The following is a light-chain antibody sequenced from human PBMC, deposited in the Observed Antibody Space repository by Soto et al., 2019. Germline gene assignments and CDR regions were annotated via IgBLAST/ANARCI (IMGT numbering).Light chain of an antibody. V-gene: IGKV3-20*01. Sequence: EIVLTQSPGTLSLSPGERATLSFSASQSVSSSYLAWYQQKPGQAPRLVIHGASSRATGIPDRFSGSGSGTDFTLTISRLEPEDFAVYYCQQYGSSPQPFGQGTKLELK. CDR2: GAS. CDR1: QSVSSSY. CDR3: QQYGSSPQP. J-gene: IGKJ2*01.